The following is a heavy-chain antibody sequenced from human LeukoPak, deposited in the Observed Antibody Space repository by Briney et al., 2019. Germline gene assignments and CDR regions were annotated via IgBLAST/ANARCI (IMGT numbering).Heavy chain of an antibody. CDR2: LKQDGSEK. CDR1: GLPFSSYW. CDR3: ATANYGSGSYY. V-gene: IGHV3-7*01. Sequence: PGGSLRLFCGAYGLPFSSYWVGWVRQARGKGVEWVANLKQDGSEKYYVDSVKGRFTISRDNAKNSLYLQMNSLRAEDTAVYYCATANYGSGSYYWGQGTLVTVSS. J-gene: IGHJ4*02. D-gene: IGHD3-10*01.